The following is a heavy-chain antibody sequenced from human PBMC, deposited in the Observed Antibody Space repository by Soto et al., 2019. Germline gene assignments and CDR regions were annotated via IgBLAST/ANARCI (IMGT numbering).Heavy chain of an antibody. V-gene: IGHV3-30-3*01. CDR1: GSTFSSYD. CDR2: ISPDGSNA. CDR3: VRGPSHGAFDI. J-gene: IGHJ3*02. Sequence: QVHLVESGGDVVQPGRSLRLSCAASGSTFSSYDIHWVRRAPGKGLEWVAHISPDGSNAYYADSVKGRFTISRDNARNTVYLQVNSLRPEDTAVYHCVRGPSHGAFDIWGQGTLVTVSS.